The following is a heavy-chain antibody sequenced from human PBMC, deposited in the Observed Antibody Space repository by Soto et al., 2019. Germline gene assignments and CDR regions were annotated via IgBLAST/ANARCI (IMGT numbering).Heavy chain of an antibody. Sequence: EAQLVESGGGLVQPGGSLRLSCAASGFTVSSNYMSWVRQAPGKGLEWVSVIYSGGSTYYADSVKGRFTISRDNSKNTLYLQMNSLRAEDTAVYYCARMGVIPFYYYGMDVWGQGTTVTVSS. CDR3: ARMGVIPFYYYGMDV. V-gene: IGHV3-66*01. CDR2: IYSGGST. CDR1: GFTVSSNY. D-gene: IGHD3-16*02. J-gene: IGHJ6*02.